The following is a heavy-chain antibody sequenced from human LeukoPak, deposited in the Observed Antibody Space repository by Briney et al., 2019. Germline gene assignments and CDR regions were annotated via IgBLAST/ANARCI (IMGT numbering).Heavy chain of an antibody. CDR1: GGSISSYY. V-gene: IGHV4-4*07. CDR3: ARGGDRYCSSTSCPTAVPFHAFDI. D-gene: IGHD2-2*01. CDR2: IYTSGST. Sequence: PSETLSLTCTVSGGSISSYYWSWIRQPAGKGLEWIGRIYTSGSTNYNPSLKSRVTMSVDTSKNQFSLKLSSVTAADTAVYYCARGGDRYCSSTSCPTAVPFHAFDIWGQGTMVTVSS. J-gene: IGHJ3*02.